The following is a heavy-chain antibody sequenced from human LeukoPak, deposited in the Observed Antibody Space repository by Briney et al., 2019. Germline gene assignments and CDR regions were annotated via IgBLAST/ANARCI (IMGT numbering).Heavy chain of an antibody. V-gene: IGHV7-4-1*02. D-gene: IGHD2-21*02. Sequence: GASVKVSCKASGYTFTNYSINWVRQAPGQGLVWLGWISTKTGNPRYTQAFTGHFVFPLDTSVTSAYLQITSLKADDTAVYYCLTATGYWGQGTQVTVSS. J-gene: IGHJ4*02. CDR1: GYTFTNYS. CDR3: LTATGY. CDR2: ISTKTGNP.